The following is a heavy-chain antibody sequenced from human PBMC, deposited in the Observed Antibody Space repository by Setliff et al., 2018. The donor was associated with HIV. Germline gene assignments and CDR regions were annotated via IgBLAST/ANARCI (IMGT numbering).Heavy chain of an antibody. J-gene: IGHJ4*02. CDR3: ARQTWEYYDTLTGYYRSPKNFDS. CDR1: GGSISSYY. Sequence: SETLSLTCTVSGGSISSYYWGWIRQPPGKGLGWIGTISYTGSTYYDPSLKSRVTISLDTSKNQFFLKLSSVTAPDTAIYYCARQTWEYYDTLTGYYRSPKNFDSWGQGTLVTAPQ. V-gene: IGHV4-39*01. D-gene: IGHD3-9*01. CDR2: ISYTGST.